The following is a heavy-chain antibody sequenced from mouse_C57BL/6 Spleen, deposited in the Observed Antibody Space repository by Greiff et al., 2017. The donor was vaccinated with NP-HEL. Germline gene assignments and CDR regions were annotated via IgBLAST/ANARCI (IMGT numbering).Heavy chain of an antibody. CDR1: GYSITSGYY. V-gene: IGHV3-6*01. J-gene: IGHJ2*01. CDR2: ISYDGSN. Sequence: EVQVVESGPGLVKPSQSLSLTCSVTGYSITSGYYWNWIRQFPGNKLEWMGYISYDGSNNYNPSLKNRISITRDTSKNQFFLKLNSVTTEGTATYYCARAVTTVGFDYWGQGTTLTVSS. D-gene: IGHD1-1*01. CDR3: ARAVTTVGFDY.